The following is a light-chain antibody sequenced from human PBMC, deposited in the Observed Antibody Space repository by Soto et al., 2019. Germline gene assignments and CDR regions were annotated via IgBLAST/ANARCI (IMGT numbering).Light chain of an antibody. V-gene: IGKV1-39*01. J-gene: IGKJ1*01. Sequence: DIQMTQSPSSVSASVGDRVTITCRASQDISNDLGWYQQKPGQAPKLLIYGASSLQSGVPSRFSGSGSGTDVTLTISSLHPEEYATYYCQQSDTAPRTFGQGTKVDI. CDR1: QDISND. CDR2: GAS. CDR3: QQSDTAPRT.